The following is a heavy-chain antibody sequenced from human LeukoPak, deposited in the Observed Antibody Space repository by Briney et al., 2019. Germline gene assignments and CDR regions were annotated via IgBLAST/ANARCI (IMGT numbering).Heavy chain of an antibody. CDR3: ASGYDFWSGYYNY. J-gene: IGHJ4*02. CDR1: GFTFRDYY. V-gene: IGHV3-11*01. D-gene: IGHD3-3*01. Sequence: PGGSLRLSCAASGFTFRDYYMSWIRQAPGKGLEWVSYISSSGSTIYYADSVKGRFTISRDNAKNSLYLQMNSLRAEDTAVYYCASGYDFWSGYYNYWGQGTLVTVSS. CDR2: ISSSGSTI.